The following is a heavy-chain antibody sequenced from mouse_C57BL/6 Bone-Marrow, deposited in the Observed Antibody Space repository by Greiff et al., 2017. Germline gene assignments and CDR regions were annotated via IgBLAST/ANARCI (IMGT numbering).Heavy chain of an antibody. CDR2: IWSGGST. CDR3: ARTVDGSKYYFDY. J-gene: IGHJ2*01. CDR1: GFSLTSYG. Sequence: QVQLQQSGPGLVQPSQSLSITCTVSGFSLTSYGVHWVRQSPGKGLEWLGVIWSGGSTDYNAAFISRLSISKDNSKSQVFFKMNSLQADDTAINYCARTVDGSKYYFDYWGQGTTLTVSS. D-gene: IGHD2-3*01. V-gene: IGHV2-2*01.